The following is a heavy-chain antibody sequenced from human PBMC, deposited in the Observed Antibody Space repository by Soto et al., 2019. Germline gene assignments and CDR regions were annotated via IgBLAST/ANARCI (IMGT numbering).Heavy chain of an antibody. Sequence: PGGSLRLSCAASGFTVSSNYMSWVRQAPGKGLEWVSVIYSGGITYYADSVKGRFTISRDNSKNTLYLQMNSLRAEDTAVYYCVRGALEMPTTTCSKNYWGQGTMDTV. CDR3: VRGALEMPTTTCSKNY. D-gene: IGHD1-1*01. V-gene: IGHV3-53*01. CDR1: GFTVSSNY. J-gene: IGHJ4*02. CDR2: IYSGGIT.